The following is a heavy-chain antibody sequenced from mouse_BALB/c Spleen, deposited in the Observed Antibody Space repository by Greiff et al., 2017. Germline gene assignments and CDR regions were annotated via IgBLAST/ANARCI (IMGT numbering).Heavy chain of an antibody. Sequence: EVQLQQSGTVLARPGASVKMSCKASGYTFTSYWMHWVKQRPGQGLEWIGAIYPGNSDTSYNQKFKGKATLTADKSSSTAYMQLSSLTSVDSAVYFCARSGWVYAMDYWGQGTSVTVSS. D-gene: IGHD1-1*02. CDR1: GYTFTSYW. V-gene: IGHV1-5*01. CDR2: IYPGNSDT. CDR3: ARSGWVYAMDY. J-gene: IGHJ4*01.